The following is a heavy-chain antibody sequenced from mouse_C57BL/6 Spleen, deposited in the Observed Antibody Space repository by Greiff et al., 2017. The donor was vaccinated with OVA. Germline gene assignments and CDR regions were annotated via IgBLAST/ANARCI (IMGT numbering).Heavy chain of an antibody. D-gene: IGHD1-1*01. CDR1: GFTFSSYA. J-gene: IGHJ3*01. Sequence: EVQGVESGGGLVKPGGSLKLSCAASGFTFSSYAMSWVRQTPEKRLEWVATISDGGSYTYYPDNVKGRFTISRDNAKNNLYLQMSHLKSEDTAMYYCARDSSYDAYWGQGTLVTVSA. CDR2: ISDGGSYT. CDR3: ARDSSYDAY. V-gene: IGHV5-4*01.